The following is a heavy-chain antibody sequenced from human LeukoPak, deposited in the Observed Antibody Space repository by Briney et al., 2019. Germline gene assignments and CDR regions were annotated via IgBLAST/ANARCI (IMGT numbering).Heavy chain of an antibody. D-gene: IGHD2-15*01. J-gene: IGHJ4*02. Sequence: GGSLRLSCAASGFTFSSYWMSWVRQAPGKGLEWVSAISGSGGSTYYADSVKGRFTISRDNSKNTLYLQMNSLRAEDTAVYYCAGGSGIVVVVAATTLRYWGQGTLVTVSS. V-gene: IGHV3-23*01. CDR2: ISGSGGST. CDR1: GFTFSSYW. CDR3: AGGSGIVVVVAATTLRY.